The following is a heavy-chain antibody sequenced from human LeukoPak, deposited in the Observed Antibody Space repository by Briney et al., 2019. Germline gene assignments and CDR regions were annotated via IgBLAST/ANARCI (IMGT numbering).Heavy chain of an antibody. CDR1: GGSFSGYY. CDR2: INHSGST. CDR3: ASRPPFTTRAPDY. J-gene: IGHJ4*02. V-gene: IGHV4-34*01. D-gene: IGHD1-14*01. Sequence: SSETLSLTCAVYGGSFSGYYWSRIRQPPGKGLEWIGEINHSGSTNYNPSLKSRVTISVDTSKNQFSLKLSSVTAADTAVYYCASRPPFTTRAPDYWGQGTLVTVSS.